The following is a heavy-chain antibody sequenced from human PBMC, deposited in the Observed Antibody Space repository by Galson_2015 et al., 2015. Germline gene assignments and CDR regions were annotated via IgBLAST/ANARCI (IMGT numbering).Heavy chain of an antibody. Sequence: SLRLSCAASGFTFSSYAAHWVRQAPGKGLEWVAVISYNGNDKHYADSVKGRFTISRDNSKNTLYLQMNSLRAEDTAVYYCARDTDLGAAAYYFDYWGQGTLVTVSS. CDR3: ARDTDLGAAAYYFDY. D-gene: IGHD3-16*01. CDR2: ISYNGNDK. CDR1: GFTFSSYA. J-gene: IGHJ4*02. V-gene: IGHV3-30*01.